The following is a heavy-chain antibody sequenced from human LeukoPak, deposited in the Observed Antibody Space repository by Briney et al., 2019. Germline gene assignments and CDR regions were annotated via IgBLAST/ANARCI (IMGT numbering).Heavy chain of an antibody. V-gene: IGHV5-10-1*01. Sequence: GESLKISCKGSGYSFTSYWISWVRQMPGEGLEWMGRIDPSDSDTKYSPSFQGHVTISGDESASTAYLQWSSLKASDTAMYYCARHFLGELPDMDVWGQGTTVTVSS. CDR1: GYSFTSYW. D-gene: IGHD1-14*01. CDR3: ARHFLGELPDMDV. J-gene: IGHJ6*02. CDR2: IDPSDSDT.